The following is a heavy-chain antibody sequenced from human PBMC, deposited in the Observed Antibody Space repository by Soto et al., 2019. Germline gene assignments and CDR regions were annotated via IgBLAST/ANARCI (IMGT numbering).Heavy chain of an antibody. V-gene: IGHV4-59*01. CDR1: GRSIRNYY. J-gene: IGHJ5*02. Sequence: PPKTLSLTCTVSGRSIRNYYWRWLRPPPGRGLEWIGHIFYSGSTNYNPALKSRVTISVDTSKSQFSLKLSSVTAADTAVYYCAKDSGYNYGYFRWFDPWGQGTLVTVSS. D-gene: IGHD5-18*01. CDR3: AKDSGYNYGYFRWFDP. CDR2: IFYSGST.